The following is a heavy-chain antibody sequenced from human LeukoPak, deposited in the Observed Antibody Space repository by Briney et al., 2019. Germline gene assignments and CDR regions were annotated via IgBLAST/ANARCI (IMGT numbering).Heavy chain of an antibody. CDR2: ISSSGSTI. J-gene: IGHJ4*02. CDR3: ARAADYYDSSGYQYYFDY. D-gene: IGHD3-22*01. Sequence: GGSLRLSCAASGFTFSTYEMNWVRQAPGKGLEWVSYISSSGSTIYYADSVKGRFTISRDNAKNSLYLQMNSLRAEDTAVYYCARAADYYDSSGYQYYFDYWGQGTLVAVSS. CDR1: GFTFSTYE. V-gene: IGHV3-48*03.